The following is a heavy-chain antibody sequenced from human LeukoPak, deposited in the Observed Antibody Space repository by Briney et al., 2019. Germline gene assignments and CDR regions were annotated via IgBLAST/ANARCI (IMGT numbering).Heavy chain of an antibody. V-gene: IGHV1-46*03. CDR2: INPSGGST. J-gene: IGHJ4*02. Sequence: ASVKVSCKASGYTFTSYYMYWVRQAPGQGLEWMGIINPSGGSTSYAQKFQGRVTMTRDTSTSTVYMELSSLRSEDTDVYYCARASSGWLFDYWGQGTLVTVSS. CDR1: GYTFTSYY. CDR3: ARASSGWLFDY. D-gene: IGHD6-19*01.